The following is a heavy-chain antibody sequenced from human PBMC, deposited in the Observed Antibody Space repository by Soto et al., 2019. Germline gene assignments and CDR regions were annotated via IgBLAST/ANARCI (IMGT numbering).Heavy chain of an antibody. V-gene: IGHV3-23*01. J-gene: IGHJ4*02. CDR1: GFIFSDYA. D-gene: IGHD3-3*01. CDR3: AKASGKIRFLPDDF. Sequence: EVQLLESGGGLVHTGGSLRLSCAASGFIFSDYAMNWVRQAPGKGLEWVSGLSGSGGSKHYADSVKGRFSVSRDNPRNTLYLQMDSLRVEDTAIYYCAKASGKIRFLPDDFWGQGTLVTVSS. CDR2: LSGSGGSK.